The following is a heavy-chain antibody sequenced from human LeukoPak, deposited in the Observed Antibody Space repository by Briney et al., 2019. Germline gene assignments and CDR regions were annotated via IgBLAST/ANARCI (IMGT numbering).Heavy chain of an antibody. V-gene: IGHV4-34*01. CDR3: ARGGVVEDYYGMDV. J-gene: IGHJ6*02. D-gene: IGHD2-2*01. CDR1: GGSFSGYY. CDR2: IIHSGST. Sequence: KASETLSLTCGVYGGSFSGYYWSWIRQPPGKGLEWIGEIIHSGSTNYNPSLKSRVTISVDTSKNQFSLKLSSVTAADTAVYYCARGGVVEDYYGMDVWGQGTTVTVSS.